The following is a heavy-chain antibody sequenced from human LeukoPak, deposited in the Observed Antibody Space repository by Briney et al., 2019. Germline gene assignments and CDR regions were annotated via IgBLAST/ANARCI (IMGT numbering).Heavy chain of an antibody. V-gene: IGHV1-69*13. D-gene: IGHD3-22*01. CDR3: ARGPDSSGYYPYYYYGRDV. Sequence: SVKVSCKASGGTFSSYAISWVRQAPGQGLEWMGGIIPIFGTANYAQKFQGRVTITADESTSTAYMELNSLRSEDTAVYYCARGPDSSGYYPYYYYGRDVGAKGTTVPVPS. CDR2: IIPIFGTA. J-gene: IGHJ6*04. CDR1: GGTFSSYA.